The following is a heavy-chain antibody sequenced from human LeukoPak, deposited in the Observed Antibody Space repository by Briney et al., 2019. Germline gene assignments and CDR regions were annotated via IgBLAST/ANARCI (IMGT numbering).Heavy chain of an antibody. CDR3: VSCSDGFNSPLDY. J-gene: IGHJ4*02. D-gene: IGHD5-24*01. Sequence: GGSLRLSCSASGFTFSSSVMHWVRQAPGKGLEYVSAITTNWRRTYYADSVKVRFTISRDNSKNTLYLQMSSLRGEDTAVYYCVSCSDGFNSPLDYWGQGTLVTVSS. CDR1: GFTFSSSV. CDR2: ITTNWRRT. V-gene: IGHV3-64D*06.